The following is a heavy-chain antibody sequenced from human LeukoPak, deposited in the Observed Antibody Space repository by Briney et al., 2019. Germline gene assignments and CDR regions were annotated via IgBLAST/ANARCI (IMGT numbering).Heavy chain of an antibody. CDR2: IIPIFGTA. J-gene: IGHJ1*01. CDR3: ARGGSGSYYIEYFQH. D-gene: IGHD3-10*01. CDR1: GGTFSSYA. V-gene: IGHV1-69*05. Sequence: SVKVSCKASGGTFSSYAISWVRQAPGQGLEWMGGIIPIFGTANYAQKFQGRVTITTDESTSTAYMELSSLRSEDTAVYYCARGGSGSYYIEYFQHWARAPWSPSPQ.